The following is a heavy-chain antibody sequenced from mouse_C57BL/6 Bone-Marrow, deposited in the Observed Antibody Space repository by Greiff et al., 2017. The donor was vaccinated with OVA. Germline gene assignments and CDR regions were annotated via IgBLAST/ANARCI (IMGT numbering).Heavy chain of an antibody. D-gene: IGHD2-3*01. Sequence: QVQLQQSGAELVRPGTSVKVSCKASGYAFTNYLIEWVKQRPGQGLEWIGVINPGSGGTNYNEKFKGKATLTADKSSSTAYMQLSSLTSEDSAVYFCARQDGSWHWYFDVWGTGTTVTVSS. CDR1: GYAFTNYL. V-gene: IGHV1-54*01. CDR3: ARQDGSWHWYFDV. CDR2: INPGSGGT. J-gene: IGHJ1*03.